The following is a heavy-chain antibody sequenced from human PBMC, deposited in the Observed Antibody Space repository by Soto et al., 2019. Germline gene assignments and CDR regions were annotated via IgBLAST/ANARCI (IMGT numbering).Heavy chain of an antibody. Sequence: QVQMVESGGGVVQPGGSLRLSCAASGFTFDAYGFHWVRQAPGKGLEWVAVVWSDGNLKYYADSVKGRFTISRDSSKSALNLQMNSLSADDTAVYYCARIQLDTIMALDYWGQGTLVTVSS. CDR3: ARIQLDTIMALDY. J-gene: IGHJ4*02. CDR1: GFTFDAYG. D-gene: IGHD1-1*01. CDR2: VWSDGNLK. V-gene: IGHV3-33*01.